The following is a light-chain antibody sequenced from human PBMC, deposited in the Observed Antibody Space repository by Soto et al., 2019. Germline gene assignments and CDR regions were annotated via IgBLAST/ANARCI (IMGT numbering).Light chain of an antibody. V-gene: IGLV1-51*01. CDR1: NSNIENNY. Sequence: QSVLTQPPSVSAAPGQNVTISCSGSNSNIENNYICWYQRLPGTAPKLLIYDNNQRPSAIPDRFSGSKSATSATLGITGLQTGDEADYYCGTWSGNLYVFGSGTKVTVL. CDR2: DNN. CDR3: GTWSGNLYV. J-gene: IGLJ1*01.